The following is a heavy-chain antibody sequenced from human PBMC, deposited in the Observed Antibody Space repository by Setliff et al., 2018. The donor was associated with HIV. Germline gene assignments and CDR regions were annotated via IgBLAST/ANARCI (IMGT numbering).Heavy chain of an antibody. CDR3: ATFLRSGELSLFPDGFNL. J-gene: IGHJ3*01. CDR1: GYSISSGYY. Sequence: LSLTCPVSGYSISSGYYWGWIRQTPGKGLEWISYISHSGATIYYADSVKGRFIISRDNFKDTLYLQTDSLRAEDTAVYYCATFLRSGELSLFPDGFNLWGQGTLVTVSS. V-gene: IGHV3-11*01. D-gene: IGHD3-16*02. CDR2: ISHSGATI.